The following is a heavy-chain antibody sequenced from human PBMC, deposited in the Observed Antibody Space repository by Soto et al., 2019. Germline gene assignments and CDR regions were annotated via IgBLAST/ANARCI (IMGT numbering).Heavy chain of an antibody. V-gene: IGHV3-73*01. CDR1: GFSFSGSS. Sequence: GGSLRLSCAASGFSFSGSSMHWVRQASGKGLEWVGRIRDKTNNYATAYAASVKGRFTMSRDDSKNTAYLQMNSLKTEDTALYFCTRFSENDGPFDYWGQGTLVTVSS. D-gene: IGHD1-1*01. J-gene: IGHJ4*02. CDR2: IRDKTNNYAT. CDR3: TRFSENDGPFDY.